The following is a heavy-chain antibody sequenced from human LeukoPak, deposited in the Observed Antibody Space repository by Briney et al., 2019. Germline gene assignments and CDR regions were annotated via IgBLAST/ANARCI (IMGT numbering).Heavy chain of an antibody. CDR3: ARGGGDDFWSGYYPYNWFDP. D-gene: IGHD3-3*01. Sequence: ASVKVSCKASGYTFTGYYMHWVRQAPGQGLEWMGWINPNSGGTNYAQKFQGWVTMTRDTSISTAYMELSRLGSDDTAVYYCARGGGDDFWSGYYPYNWFDPWGQGTLVTVSS. CDR2: INPNSGGT. CDR1: GYTFTGYY. V-gene: IGHV1-2*04. J-gene: IGHJ5*02.